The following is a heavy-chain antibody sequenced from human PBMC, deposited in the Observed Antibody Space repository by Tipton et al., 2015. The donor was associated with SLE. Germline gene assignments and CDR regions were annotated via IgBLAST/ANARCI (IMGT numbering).Heavy chain of an antibody. CDR3: AGDSSGSYYDRGGYYQLANRHFDL. J-gene: IGHJ4*02. V-gene: IGHV4-61*02. Sequence: TLSLTCTVSGGSISSASYYWNWIRQPAGKGLEWIGRAYTTGSPYYNPSLESRVAISMDTSRSQFSLRLSSVTAADTAVYYCAGDSSGSYYDRGGYYQLANRHFDLWGRGILVSVSS. CDR2: AYTTGSP. D-gene: IGHD3-22*01. CDR1: GGSISSASYY.